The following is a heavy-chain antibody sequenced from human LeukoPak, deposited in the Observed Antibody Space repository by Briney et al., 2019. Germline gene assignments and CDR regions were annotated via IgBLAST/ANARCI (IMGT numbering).Heavy chain of an antibody. Sequence: PGGSLRLSCAASGFTVSSNYMSWVRQAPGKGLEWVSVIYSGGSTYYADSAKGRFTISRDNSKNTLYLQMNSLRAEDTAVYYCASSDSSGYYFQAPRYYYGMDVWGQGTTVTVSS. CDR2: IYSGGST. CDR3: ASSDSSGYYFQAPRYYYGMDV. J-gene: IGHJ6*02. D-gene: IGHD3-22*01. V-gene: IGHV3-53*01. CDR1: GFTVSSNY.